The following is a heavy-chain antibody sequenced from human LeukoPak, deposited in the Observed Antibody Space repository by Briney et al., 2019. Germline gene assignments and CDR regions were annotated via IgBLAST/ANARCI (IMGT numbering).Heavy chain of an antibody. CDR3: AKDQVCSGGSCPFDY. Sequence: QPGGSLRLSCAASGVTFSTYAMSWVRQAPGKGLEWVSAISGSGGSTYYADSVRGRFTISRDNSKNTLYLQMNSLRAEDTAVYYCAKDQVCSGGSCPFDYWGQGTLVTVSS. V-gene: IGHV3-23*01. CDR2: ISGSGGST. D-gene: IGHD2-15*01. J-gene: IGHJ4*02. CDR1: GVTFSTYA.